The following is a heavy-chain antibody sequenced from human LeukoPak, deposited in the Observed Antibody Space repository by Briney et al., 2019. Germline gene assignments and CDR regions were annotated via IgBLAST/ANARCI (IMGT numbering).Heavy chain of an antibody. V-gene: IGHV4-4*09. Sequence: SETLSLTCTVSGGSISSYYWSRIRQPPGKGLEWIGYIYTSGSTNYNPSLKSRVTISVDTSKNQFSLKLSSVTAADMAVYYCARQARFGKDFWSGYYEFDPWGQGTLVTVSS. CDR1: GGSISSYY. CDR2: IYTSGST. CDR3: ARQARFGKDFWSGYYEFDP. J-gene: IGHJ5*02. D-gene: IGHD3-3*01.